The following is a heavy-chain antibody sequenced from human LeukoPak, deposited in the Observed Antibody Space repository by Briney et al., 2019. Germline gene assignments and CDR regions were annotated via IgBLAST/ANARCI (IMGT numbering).Heavy chain of an antibody. CDR3: AAAAGHDY. CDR1: GFTFSSYG. CDR2: ISYDGSNK. Sequence: GGSLRLSCAASGFTFSSYGMHWVRQAPGKGLEWGAVISYDGSNKYYADSVKGRFTISRDNSKNTLYLQMNSLRAEDTAVYYCAAAAGHDYWGQGTLVTVSS. V-gene: IGHV3-30*03. J-gene: IGHJ4*02. D-gene: IGHD6-13*01.